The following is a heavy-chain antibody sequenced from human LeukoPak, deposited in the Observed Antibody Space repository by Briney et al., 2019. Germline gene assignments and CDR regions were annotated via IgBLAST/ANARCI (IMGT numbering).Heavy chain of an antibody. J-gene: IGHJ4*02. D-gene: IGHD1-14*01. CDR3: ARDVSNRHLDY. CDR1: GLTVSSNY. Sequence: GGSLRLSCAASGLTVSSNYMSWVRQAPGKGLEWVSVIYVDGTTYYADSVKGRFTISRDNSKNTLYLQMNSLRADDTAVYYCARDVSNRHLDYWGQGTLVTVSA. V-gene: IGHV3-66*01. CDR2: IYVDGTT.